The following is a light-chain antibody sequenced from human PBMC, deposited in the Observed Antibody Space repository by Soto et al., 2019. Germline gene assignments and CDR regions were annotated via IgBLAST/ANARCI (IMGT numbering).Light chain of an antibody. CDR2: EGS. CDR3: CSFTSNRIYV. V-gene: IGLV2-23*01. J-gene: IGLJ1*01. CDR1: SSDVASYNL. Sequence: QSVLAQPASVSGSPGQSITISCTGTSSDVASYNLVSWYQQHPGKAPKFLIYEGSKRPSGISSRFSGSKSGNTASLTISGLQPEDEADYYCCSFTSNRIYVFGPGTKVTVL.